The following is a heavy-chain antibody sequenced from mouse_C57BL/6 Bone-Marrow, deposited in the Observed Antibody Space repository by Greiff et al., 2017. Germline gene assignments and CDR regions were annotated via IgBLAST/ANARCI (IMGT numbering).Heavy chain of an antibody. V-gene: IGHV14-4*01. CDR2: IDPENGDT. J-gene: IGHJ3*01. D-gene: IGHD1-1*01. CDR3: TRVNNTVVGV. CDR1: GFDFNDYF. Sequence: DVQLQESGAELVRPGASVKLSCTASGFDFNDYFMDWVKQRPEQGLEWIGWIDPENGDTEYASKFQGKATITADTSSNTADMRHSSLTSEHTAVWCSTRVNNTVVGVGGQGTLVMVSA.